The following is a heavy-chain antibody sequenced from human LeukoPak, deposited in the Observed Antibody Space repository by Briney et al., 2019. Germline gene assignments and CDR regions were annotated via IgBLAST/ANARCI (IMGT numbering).Heavy chain of an antibody. J-gene: IGHJ3*02. Sequence: GGSLRLSCAASGFTFSSYGMHWVRQAPGKGLEWVAVISYDGSNKYYADSVKGRFTISRDNSKNTLYLQMNSLRAEDTAVYYCANGRGITMIVVAQVDAFDIWGQGTMVTVSS. CDR1: GFTFSSYG. D-gene: IGHD3-22*01. CDR2: ISYDGSNK. CDR3: ANGRGITMIVVAQVDAFDI. V-gene: IGHV3-30*18.